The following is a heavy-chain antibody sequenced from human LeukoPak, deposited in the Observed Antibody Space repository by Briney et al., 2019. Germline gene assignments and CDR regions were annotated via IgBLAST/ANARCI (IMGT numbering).Heavy chain of an antibody. CDR3: AKVLYYYGSSGDFDY. V-gene: IGHV3-23*01. CDR1: GFTFSSYA. Sequence: GGSLRLSCAASGFTFSSYAMSWVRQAPGKGLEWVSGLSGSGSSTYYPDSVKGRFTISRDNSKNTLYLQMNSLRAEDTAVYYCAKVLYYYGSSGDFDYWGQGTLVTASS. D-gene: IGHD3-10*01. J-gene: IGHJ4*02. CDR2: LSGSGSST.